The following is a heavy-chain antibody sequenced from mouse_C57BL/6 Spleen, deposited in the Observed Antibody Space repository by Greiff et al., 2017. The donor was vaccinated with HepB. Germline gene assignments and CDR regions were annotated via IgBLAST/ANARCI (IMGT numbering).Heavy chain of an antibody. Sequence: EVMLVESEGGLVQPGSSMKLSCTASGFTFSDYYMAWVRQVPEKGLEWVANINYDGSSTYYLDSLKSRFIISRDNAKNILYLQMSSLKSEDTATYYCARCYGYAMDYWGQGTSVTVSS. J-gene: IGHJ4*01. V-gene: IGHV5-16*01. CDR1: GFTFSDYY. D-gene: IGHD1-1*01. CDR3: ARCYGYAMDY. CDR2: INYDGSST.